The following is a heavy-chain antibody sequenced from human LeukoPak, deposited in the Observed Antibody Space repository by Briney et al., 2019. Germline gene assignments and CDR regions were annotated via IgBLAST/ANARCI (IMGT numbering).Heavy chain of an antibody. J-gene: IGHJ4*02. V-gene: IGHV3-NL1*01. CDR1: GFTFSSYG. D-gene: IGHD3-10*01. CDR3: ARDSYGSGSRFFDY. Sequence: GGSLRLSCAASGFTFSSYGMHWVRQAPGKGLEWVSVIYSGGSTYYADSVKGRFTISRDNSKNTLYLQMNSLRAEDTAVYYCARDSYGSGSRFFDYWGQGTLVTVSS. CDR2: IYSGGST.